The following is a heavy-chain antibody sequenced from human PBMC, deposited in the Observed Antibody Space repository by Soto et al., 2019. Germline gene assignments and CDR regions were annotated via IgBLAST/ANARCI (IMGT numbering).Heavy chain of an antibody. CDR3: ARVQGYCSSTSCQLYGMDV. CDR2: IGTAGDT. D-gene: IGHD2-2*01. CDR1: GFTFSSYD. Sequence: GGSLRLSCAASGFTFSSYDMHWVRQATGKGLEWVSAIGTAGDTYYPGSVKGRFTISRENAKNSLYLQMNSLRAEDTAVYYCARVQGYCSSTSCQLYGMDVWGQGTTVTVSS. J-gene: IGHJ6*02. V-gene: IGHV3-13*01.